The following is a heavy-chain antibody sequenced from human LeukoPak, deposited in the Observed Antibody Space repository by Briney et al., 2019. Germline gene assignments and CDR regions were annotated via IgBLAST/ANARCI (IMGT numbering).Heavy chain of an antibody. Sequence: GGSLRLSCPASGFTFSSNWMHWVRQGPGKGLVWVSRINPDGSRTDYAESVKGRFTISRDNAKNTLSLEMNSLGDEDTAVYYCSRDFNGRNDFWGQGTLVTVSS. J-gene: IGHJ4*02. CDR2: INPDGSRT. V-gene: IGHV3-74*01. D-gene: IGHD1-14*01. CDR3: SRDFNGRNDF. CDR1: GFTFSSNW.